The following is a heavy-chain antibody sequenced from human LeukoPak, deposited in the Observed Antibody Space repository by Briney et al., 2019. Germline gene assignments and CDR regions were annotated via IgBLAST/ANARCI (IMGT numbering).Heavy chain of an antibody. Sequence: PGGSLRLSCAASGFTFSDYWMHWVRQAPGKGLVWVSRVNSDASSKAYADSVKGRFTISRDNPKNSLYLQMNSLGVEDTAVYYCARDPASGNNPYWGQGTLVTVSS. J-gene: IGHJ4*02. V-gene: IGHV3-74*01. CDR2: VNSDASSK. CDR3: ARDPASGNNPY. CDR1: GFTFSDYW. D-gene: IGHD1/OR15-1a*01.